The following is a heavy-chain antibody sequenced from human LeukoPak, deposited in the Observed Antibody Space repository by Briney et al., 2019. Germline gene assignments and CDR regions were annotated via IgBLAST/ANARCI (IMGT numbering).Heavy chain of an antibody. CDR2: IYYSGST. CDR1: GGSISSGGYY. D-gene: IGHD3-22*01. Sequence: SQTPSLTCTVSGGSISSGGYYWSWIRQHPGKGLEWIGYIYYSGSTYYNPSLKSRVTISVDTSKNQFSLKLSSVTAADTAVYYCARGRYYDSSGYFDYWGQGTLVTVSS. V-gene: IGHV4-31*03. J-gene: IGHJ4*02. CDR3: ARGRYYDSSGYFDY.